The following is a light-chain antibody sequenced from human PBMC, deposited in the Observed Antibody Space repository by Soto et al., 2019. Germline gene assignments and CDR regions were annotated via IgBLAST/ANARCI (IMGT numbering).Light chain of an antibody. Sequence: DIQMTQSPSSLSASVGDRVTITCRASQGIGNDLGWYQQKPGKAPKRLIYAASTLQSGVPSRFSGSGSGTEFTLTISSLQPEDFATYYCLQHNSYSLTFSGGTKVDIK. CDR3: LQHNSYSLT. CDR1: QGIGND. CDR2: AAS. V-gene: IGKV1-17*01. J-gene: IGKJ4*01.